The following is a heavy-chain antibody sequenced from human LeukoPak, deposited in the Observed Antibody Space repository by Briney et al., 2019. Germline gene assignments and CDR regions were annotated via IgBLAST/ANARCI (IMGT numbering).Heavy chain of an antibody. D-gene: IGHD5-12*01. Sequence: SVKVSCKASGGTFSSYAISWVRQAPGQGLEWMGGIIPIFGTANYAQKFQGRVTITADESTSTAYMELSSLRSEDTAVYYCARHHSGYDQYYYGMDVWGQGTTVTVSS. CDR2: IIPIFGTA. CDR3: ARHHSGYDQYYYGMDV. J-gene: IGHJ6*02. CDR1: GGTFSSYA. V-gene: IGHV1-69*01.